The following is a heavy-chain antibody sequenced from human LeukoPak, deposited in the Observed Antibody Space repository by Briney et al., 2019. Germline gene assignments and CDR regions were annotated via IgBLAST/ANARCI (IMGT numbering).Heavy chain of an antibody. J-gene: IGHJ4*02. CDR3: ASTFGVVNTLHFDY. CDR1: GFTFSSYG. D-gene: IGHD3-3*01. V-gene: IGHV3-30*03. Sequence: QPGGSLRLSCAASGFTFSSYGMHWVRQAPGKGLEWVAVISYDGSNKYYADSVKGRLTISRDNSKNTLYLQMNSLRAEDTAVYYCASTFGVVNTLHFDYWGQGTLVTVSS. CDR2: ISYDGSNK.